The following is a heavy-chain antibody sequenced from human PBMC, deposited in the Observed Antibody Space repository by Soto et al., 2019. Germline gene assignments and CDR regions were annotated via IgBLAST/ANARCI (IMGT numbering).Heavy chain of an antibody. CDR1: GYTFTSYD. V-gene: IGHV1-24*01. CDR3: ATSMVAYYYYYYMDV. D-gene: IGHD3-10*01. Sequence: ASVKVSCKASGYTFTSYDINWVRQAPGKGLEWMGGFDPEDGETIYAQKFQGRVTMTEDTSTDTAYMELSSLRSEDTAVYYCATSMVAYYYYYYMDVWGKGTTVTVSS. J-gene: IGHJ6*03. CDR2: FDPEDGET.